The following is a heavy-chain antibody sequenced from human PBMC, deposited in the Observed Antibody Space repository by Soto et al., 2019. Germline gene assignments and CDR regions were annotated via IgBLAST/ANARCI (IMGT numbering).Heavy chain of an antibody. Sequence: GGSLRLSCAASGFTFSSYSMNWVRQAPGKGLEWVSSISSSSSYIYYADSVKGRFTISRDNAKNSLYLQMNSLRAEDTAVYYCAREVGDCSGGSCYPTAIAFDIWGQGTMVTVSS. CDR2: ISSSSSYI. V-gene: IGHV3-21*01. J-gene: IGHJ3*02. CDR1: GFTFSSYS. D-gene: IGHD2-15*01. CDR3: AREVGDCSGGSCYPTAIAFDI.